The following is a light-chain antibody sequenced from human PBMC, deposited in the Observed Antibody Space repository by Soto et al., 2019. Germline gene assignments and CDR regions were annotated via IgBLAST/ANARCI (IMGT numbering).Light chain of an antibody. V-gene: IGLV4-60*02. CDR3: ETWDSNTRV. CDR2: LEGSGSY. CDR1: SGHSSYI. J-gene: IGLJ3*02. Sequence: QLVLPQSYSASASRGSSVKLTCTLSSGHSSYIIAWHQQQPGKAPRSLMKLEGSGSYNKGSGVPDRFSGSSSGADRYLTISTLQFEDEADYYCETWDSNTRVFGGGTKLTVL.